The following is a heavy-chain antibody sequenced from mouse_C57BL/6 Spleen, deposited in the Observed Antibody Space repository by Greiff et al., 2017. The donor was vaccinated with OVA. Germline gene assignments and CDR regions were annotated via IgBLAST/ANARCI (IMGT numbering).Heavy chain of an antibody. CDR1: GYNFTSYD. CDR3: ARSEYGKGYAMDY. Sequence: QVQLKQSGPELVKPGASVKLSCKASGYNFTSYDINWVKQRPGQGLEWIGWIYPRDGSTKYNEKFKGKATLTVDTSSSTAYMELHSLTSEDSAVYFCARSEYGKGYAMDYWGQGTSVTVSS. J-gene: IGHJ4*01. V-gene: IGHV1-85*01. D-gene: IGHD1-1*02. CDR2: IYPRDGST.